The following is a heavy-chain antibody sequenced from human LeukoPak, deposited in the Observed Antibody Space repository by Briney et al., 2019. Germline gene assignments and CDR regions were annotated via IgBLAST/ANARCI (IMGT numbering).Heavy chain of an antibody. Sequence: GGSLRLSCAASGFTFSSYAMHWVRQAPGKGLEWVAVISYDGSNKYYADSVKGRFTISRDNSKNTLYLQMNSLRAEDTAVYYCARKGWRFRGFDPWGQGTLVTVSS. J-gene: IGHJ5*02. CDR3: ARKGWRFRGFDP. CDR2: ISYDGSNK. CDR1: GFTFSSYA. V-gene: IGHV3-30*14. D-gene: IGHD3-10*01.